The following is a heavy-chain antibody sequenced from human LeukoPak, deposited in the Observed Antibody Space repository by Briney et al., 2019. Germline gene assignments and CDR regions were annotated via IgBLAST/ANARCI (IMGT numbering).Heavy chain of an antibody. CDR2: IYTTGST. CDR3: ARQLAAAGTAGFDY. D-gene: IGHD6-13*01. J-gene: IGHJ4*02. V-gene: IGHV4-4*07. Sequence: SETLSLTCSVSGVSISYYYWTWIRQPAGKGLEWIGRIYTTGSTNYNPPLKSRVTMSVDTSKNQFSLKLSSVAAADTAVYYCARQLAAAGTAGFDYWGQGTLVTVSS. CDR1: GVSISYYY.